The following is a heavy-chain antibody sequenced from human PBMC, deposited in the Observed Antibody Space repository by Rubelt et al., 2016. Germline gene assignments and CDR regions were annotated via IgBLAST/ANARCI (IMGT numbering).Heavy chain of an antibody. V-gene: IGHV7-4-1*02. Sequence: QVQLVQSGSELKKPGASVKVSCKASGYTFTSYAMNWVRQAPGQGLEWMGWINTNTGNPTYAQGFTGRFVFSLDTSVITAYRQISSLKAEDTAVYYCARVIAAAGRDGNYFDYWGQGTLVTVSS. CDR1: GYTFTSYA. CDR2: INTNTGNP. D-gene: IGHD6-13*01. J-gene: IGHJ4*02. CDR3: ARVIAAAGRDGNYFDY.